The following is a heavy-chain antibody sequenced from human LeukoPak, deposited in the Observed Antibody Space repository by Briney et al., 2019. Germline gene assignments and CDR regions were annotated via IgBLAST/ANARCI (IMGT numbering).Heavy chain of an antibody. CDR2: IYYSGST. D-gene: IGHD3-22*01. V-gene: IGHV4-59*01. CDR1: GGSISSYY. J-gene: IGHJ4*02. CDR3: ARETADYYDSSGYYSRDSHFDY. Sequence: PSETLSLTCTVSGGSISSYYWSWIRQPPGKGLEWIGCIYYSGSTNYNPSLKSRVTISVDTSKNQFSLKLSSVTAADTAVYYCARETADYYDSSGYYSRDSHFDYWGQGTPVTVSS.